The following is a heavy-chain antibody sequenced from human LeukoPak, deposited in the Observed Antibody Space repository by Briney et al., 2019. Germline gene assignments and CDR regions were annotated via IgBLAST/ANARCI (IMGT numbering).Heavy chain of an antibody. V-gene: IGHV3-23*01. CDR1: GFTFSSYA. Sequence: GGSLRLSCAASGFTFSSYAMSWVRPAPGKGLGWVSGISGSGGNTYYADSVKGRFTISRDNSKNTLYLQMSSLRAEDTAVYYCAKEAVDYDILTGYYTTGYFDYWGQGTLVTVSS. D-gene: IGHD3-9*01. J-gene: IGHJ4*02. CDR3: AKEAVDYDILTGYYTTGYFDY. CDR2: ISGSGGNT.